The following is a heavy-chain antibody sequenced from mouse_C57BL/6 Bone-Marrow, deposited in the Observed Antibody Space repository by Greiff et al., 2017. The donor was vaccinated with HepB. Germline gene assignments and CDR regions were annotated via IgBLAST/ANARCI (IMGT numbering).Heavy chain of an antibody. CDR2: IYPYNGVS. CDR3: GRCDGAY. Sequence: VQLKQSGPELVKPGASVQISCKASGYSFTGYYMHWVKQSPGNILEWIGYIYPYNGVSSYNQKFKGKATLTVNKSSSTAYMELRSLTAEDSAVYDCGRCDGAYGGQGTLVTVTA. CDR1: GYSFTGYY. J-gene: IGHJ3*01. D-gene: IGHD1-2*01. V-gene: IGHV1-31*01.